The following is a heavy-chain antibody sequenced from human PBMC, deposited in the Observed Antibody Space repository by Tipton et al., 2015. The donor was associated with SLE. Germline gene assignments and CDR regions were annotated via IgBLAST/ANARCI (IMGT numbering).Heavy chain of an antibody. CDR2: INQSGGI. V-gene: IGHV4-34*01. CDR1: GGSFSGYY. Sequence: TLSLTCVVYGGSFSGYYRSWIRQSPGKGQEWIGQINQSGGIDYNPSLKNPVTISVDTSKNQFSLRLVSVTAAGSGVYYCARGMVNWGQGTLVPVS. J-gene: IGHJ4*02. D-gene: IGHD2-8*01. CDR3: ARGMVN.